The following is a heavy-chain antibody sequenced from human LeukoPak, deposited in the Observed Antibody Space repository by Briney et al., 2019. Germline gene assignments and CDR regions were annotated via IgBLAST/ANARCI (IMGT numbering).Heavy chain of an antibody. J-gene: IGHJ4*02. CDR3: ARENSGSYFDY. Sequence: PSETLSLTCTVPGGPISSYYWSWIRQPPGKGLEWIGYIYYSGSTNYNPSLKSRVTISVDTSKNQFSLKLSSVTAADTAVYYCARENSGSYFDYWGQGTLVTVSS. D-gene: IGHD1-26*01. CDR1: GGPISSYY. V-gene: IGHV4-59*01. CDR2: IYYSGST.